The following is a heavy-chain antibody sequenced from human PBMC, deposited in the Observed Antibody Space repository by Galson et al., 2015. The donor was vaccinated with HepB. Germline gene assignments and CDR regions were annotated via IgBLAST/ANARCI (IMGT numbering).Heavy chain of an antibody. Sequence: SLRLSCAASGFTFSSYSMNWVRQAPGKGLEWVSVIYSGGSTYYVDSVKGRFTISRDNSKNTLYLQMNSLRAEDTAVYYCALSGLLAGAFDIWGQGTMVTVSS. J-gene: IGHJ3*02. CDR1: GFTFSSYS. CDR2: IYSGGST. CDR3: ALSGLLAGAFDI. D-gene: IGHD3-22*01. V-gene: IGHV3-53*01.